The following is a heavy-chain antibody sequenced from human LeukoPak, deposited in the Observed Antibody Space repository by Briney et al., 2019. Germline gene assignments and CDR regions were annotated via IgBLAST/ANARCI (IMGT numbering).Heavy chain of an antibody. CDR1: GFTFSSYW. CDR3: AKGISPVISLVYFDY. Sequence: GGSLRLSCAASGFTFSSYWMSWVRQAPGKGLEWVANIKQDGSEKYYVDSVKGRFTISRDNAKNSLYLQMNSLRAEDTAVYYCAKGISPVISLVYFDYWGQGTLVTVSS. D-gene: IGHD2-15*01. V-gene: IGHV3-7*01. J-gene: IGHJ4*02. CDR2: IKQDGSEK.